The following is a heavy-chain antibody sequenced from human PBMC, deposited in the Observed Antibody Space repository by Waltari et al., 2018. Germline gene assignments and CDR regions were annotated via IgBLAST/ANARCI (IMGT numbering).Heavy chain of an antibody. J-gene: IGHJ4*02. CDR1: GFTFRSYA. D-gene: IGHD2-2*01. CDR3: ARDLHLYCSSTSCYGLRD. CDR2: ISYDGSNK. V-gene: IGHV3-30*01. Sequence: QVQLVESGGGVVQPGRSLRLSCAASGFTFRSYALHWGRQAPGKGLEWVAVISYDGSNKSYADSVKGRFTISIDNSKNTLYLQMNSLRAEDTAVYYCARDLHLYCSSTSCYGLRDWGQGTLVTVSS.